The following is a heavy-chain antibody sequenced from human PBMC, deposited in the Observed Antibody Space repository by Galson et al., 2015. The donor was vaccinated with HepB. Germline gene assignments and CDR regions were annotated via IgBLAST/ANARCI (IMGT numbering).Heavy chain of an antibody. J-gene: IGHJ4*02. CDR2: ISYDGSNK. Sequence: SLRLSCAASGFTFSSYAMHWVRQAPGKGLEWVAVISYDGSNKYYADSVKGRFTISRDNSKNTLYLQMNSLRAEDTAVYYCASLQGWNYLFPYFDYWGQGTLVTVSS. CDR1: GFTFSSYA. CDR3: ASLQGWNYLFPYFDY. V-gene: IGHV3-30-3*01. D-gene: IGHD1-7*01.